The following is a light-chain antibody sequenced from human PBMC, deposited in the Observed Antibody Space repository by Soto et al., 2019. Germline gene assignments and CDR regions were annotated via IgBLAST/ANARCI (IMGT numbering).Light chain of an antibody. Sequence: DIPMTQSPSTLSASLGDRVNITCRASQSIDSWLTWYQQKPGKAPKLLIYDASSLESGVPSRFSGSGSGTEFTLTISSLQPDDFATYYCQQYNSYSQTLGQGTKVDI. CDR1: QSIDSW. CDR2: DAS. V-gene: IGKV1-5*01. CDR3: QQYNSYSQT. J-gene: IGKJ1*01.